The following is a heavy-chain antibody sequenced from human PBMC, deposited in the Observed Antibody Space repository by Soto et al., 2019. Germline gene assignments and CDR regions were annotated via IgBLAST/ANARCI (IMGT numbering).Heavy chain of an antibody. Sequence: ASVKVSCKASGYTFTSYGISWVRQAPGQGLEWMGWISAYNGNTNYAQKLQGRVTMTTDTSTSTAYMELRSLRSDDTAVYYCARALGYCSSTSCWEKYYYYMDVWGKGTTVTVSS. CDR2: ISAYNGNT. D-gene: IGHD2-2*01. J-gene: IGHJ6*03. CDR1: GYTFTSYG. CDR3: ARALGYCSSTSCWEKYYYYMDV. V-gene: IGHV1-18*01.